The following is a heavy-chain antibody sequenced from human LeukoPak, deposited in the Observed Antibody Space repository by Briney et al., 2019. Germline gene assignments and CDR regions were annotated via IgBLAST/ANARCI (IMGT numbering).Heavy chain of an antibody. CDR3: ATSFYRQTDA. V-gene: IGHV1-2*02. CDR2: INPNTGGT. J-gene: IGHJ5*02. D-gene: IGHD3-16*02. CDR1: GYTFSGYY. Sequence: ASVKVSCKASGYTFSGYYVHWVRQAPGQGLEWMGWINPNTGGTNYAQKFQGRVVMTMDTAISTAYLALTGLTYDDTAIYYCATSFYRQTDAWGQGSLVTVSS.